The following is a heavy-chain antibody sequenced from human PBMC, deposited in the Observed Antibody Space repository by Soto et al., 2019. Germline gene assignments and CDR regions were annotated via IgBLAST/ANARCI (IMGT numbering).Heavy chain of an antibody. V-gene: IGHV3-11*01. D-gene: IGHD3-10*01. CDR3: ARALLRSGTTGDY. CDR2: ISSSGSTI. J-gene: IGHJ4*02. Sequence: GGSLRLSCAASGFTSSDYYMSWIRQAPGKGLEWVSYISSSGSTIYYADSVKGRFTISRDNAKNSLYLQMSSLRAEDTAVYYCARALLRSGTTGDYWGQGTLVTVSS. CDR1: GFTSSDYY.